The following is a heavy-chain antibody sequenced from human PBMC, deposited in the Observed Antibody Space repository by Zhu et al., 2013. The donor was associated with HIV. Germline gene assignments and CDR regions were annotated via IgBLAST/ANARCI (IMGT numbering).Heavy chain of an antibody. J-gene: IGHJ6*03. V-gene: IGHV1-46*01. Sequence: QVQLVQSGAEVKKPGASVKISCQASGYTFTSYFMQWVRQSPGQGLEWLGTIDPAGGATAYSDKFQGRTTLTRETSTSTFYLELTGLRFEDRAIYYCARVFRYHSYMDVWGRGSTVIVSS. CDR2: IDPAGGAT. CDR1: GYTFTSYF. CDR3: ARVFRYHSYMDV. D-gene: IGHD1-20*01.